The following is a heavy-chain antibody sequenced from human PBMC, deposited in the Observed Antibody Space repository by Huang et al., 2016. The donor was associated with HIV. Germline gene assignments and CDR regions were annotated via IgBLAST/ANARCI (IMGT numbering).Heavy chain of an antibody. CDR1: GFPVSTNY. V-gene: IGHV3-53*01. D-gene: IGHD2-8*02. Sequence: EVQLVESGGGLIQPGGSLRLSCAASGFPVSTNYMTWVRQALGKGREWVSLIYSGGNTYYAYSVKGRFTSSRADSENTLYLHMTSLRAGDTAVYYCAKEGDTGAALGYWGQGTLVTVS. CDR3: AKEGDTGAALGY. J-gene: IGHJ4*02. CDR2: IYSGGNT.